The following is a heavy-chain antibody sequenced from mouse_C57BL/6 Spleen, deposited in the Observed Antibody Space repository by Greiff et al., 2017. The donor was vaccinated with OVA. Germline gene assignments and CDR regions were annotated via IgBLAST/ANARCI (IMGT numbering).Heavy chain of an antibody. CDR3: ARPYYYGSSYGEAMDY. J-gene: IGHJ4*01. CDR2: ISSGSSTI. CDR1: GFTFSDYG. Sequence: EVKLVESGGGLVKPGGSLKLSCAASGFTFSDYGMHWVRQAPEKGLEWVAYISSGSSTIYYADTVKGRFTISRDNAKNTLFLQMTRLRSEDTAVYYCARPYYYGSSYGEAMDYWGQGTSVTVSS. D-gene: IGHD1-1*01. V-gene: IGHV5-17*01.